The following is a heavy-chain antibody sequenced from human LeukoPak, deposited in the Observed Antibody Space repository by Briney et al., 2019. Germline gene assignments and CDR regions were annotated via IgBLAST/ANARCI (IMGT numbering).Heavy chain of an antibody. V-gene: IGHV1-2*02. Sequence: ASVKVSCKASGYTFTGYYIHWVRQAPGPGLGWMGWINPNSGGTNYAQKFQGRVTMTRDTSISTAYMELSSLRSDDAAVYYCARESTDSGRFFDYWGQGTLVTVSS. CDR1: GYTFTGYY. D-gene: IGHD1-26*01. CDR2: INPNSGGT. CDR3: ARESTDSGRFFDY. J-gene: IGHJ4*02.